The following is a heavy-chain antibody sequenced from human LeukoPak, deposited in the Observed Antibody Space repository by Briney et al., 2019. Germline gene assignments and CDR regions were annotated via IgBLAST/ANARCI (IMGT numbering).Heavy chain of an antibody. Sequence: ASVTVSCKASGYTFTSYGISWVRQAPGQGLEWMGWISAYNGNTNYAQNIQGRVTMTTDTSTRTAYMELRSLRSDDTAVYYCAREDLVANTPDYWGQGTLVTVSS. CDR2: ISAYNGNT. V-gene: IGHV1-18*01. CDR1: GYTFTSYG. J-gene: IGHJ4*02. CDR3: AREDLVANTPDY. D-gene: IGHD5-12*01.